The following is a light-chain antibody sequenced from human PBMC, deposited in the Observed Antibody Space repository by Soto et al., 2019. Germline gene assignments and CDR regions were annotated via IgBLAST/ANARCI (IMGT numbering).Light chain of an antibody. CDR2: DVS. V-gene: IGLV2-14*01. CDR3: SSFTSSVTYV. CDR1: SSDVGGHNS. J-gene: IGLJ1*01. Sequence: QSALTQPASVSGSPGQSITISCTGTSSDVGGHNSVSWYRQDPGKAPKLMIYDVSNRPSGVSDRFSGSKSGNTASLTISGLQIEDEADYYCSSFTSSVTYVFGTRTKVTVL.